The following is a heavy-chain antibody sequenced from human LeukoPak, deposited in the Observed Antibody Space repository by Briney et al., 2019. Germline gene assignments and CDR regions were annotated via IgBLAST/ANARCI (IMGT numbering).Heavy chain of an antibody. V-gene: IGHV3-30*04. CDR1: GFTFSSYA. CDR3: AKGVHSYGYFDY. D-gene: IGHD5-18*01. J-gene: IGHJ4*02. CDR2: ISYDGSNK. Sequence: GGSLRLSCAASGFTFSSYAMHWVRQAPGKGLEWVAVISYDGSNKYYADSVKGRFTISRDNSKNTLYLQMNSLRAEDTAVYYCAKGVHSYGYFDYWGQGTLVTVSS.